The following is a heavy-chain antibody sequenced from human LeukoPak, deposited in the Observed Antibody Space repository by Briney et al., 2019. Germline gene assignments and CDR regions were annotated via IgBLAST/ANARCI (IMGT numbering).Heavy chain of an antibody. D-gene: IGHD1-26*01. V-gene: IGHV3-7*01. CDR2: IKQDGSEK. CDR1: GFTVSSNF. Sequence: GSLRLSCAASGFTVSSNFMSWVRQAPGQGLEWVANIKQDGSEKYYVDSVKGRFTISRDNAKNSLYLQMNSLRAEDTAVYYCAKDDRRWELENWFDPWGQGTLVTVSS. J-gene: IGHJ5*02. CDR3: AKDDRRWELENWFDP.